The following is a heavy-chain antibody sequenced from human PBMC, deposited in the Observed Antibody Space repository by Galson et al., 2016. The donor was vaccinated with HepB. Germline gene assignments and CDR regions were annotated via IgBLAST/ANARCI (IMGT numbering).Heavy chain of an antibody. CDR3: AKDPFYYDRSAYFFH. CDR2: ISVGGGST. Sequence: SLRLSCAASGFTFGNYAMSWVRQAPGKGPEWVSTISVGGGSTYYPDSVKGRFTISRDNSKNTLYLQVRSLRAEDTAVYYCAKDPFYYDRSAYFFHWGQGTLVTVSS. D-gene: IGHD3-22*01. CDR1: GFTFGNYA. V-gene: IGHV3-23*01. J-gene: IGHJ4*02.